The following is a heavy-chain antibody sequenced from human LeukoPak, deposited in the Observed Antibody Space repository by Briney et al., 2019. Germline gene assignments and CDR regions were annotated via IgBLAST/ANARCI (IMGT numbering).Heavy chain of an antibody. Sequence: GGSLRLSCAASGFTFSSYEMNWVRQAPGKGLEYVSAISSNGGSTYYANSVKGRFTISRDNSKNTLYLQMGSLRAEDMAVYYCARVTYYYDSSGPYYMDVWGKGTTVTISS. J-gene: IGHJ6*03. CDR3: ARVTYYYDSSGPYYMDV. CDR1: GFTFSSYE. D-gene: IGHD3-22*01. V-gene: IGHV3-64*01. CDR2: ISSNGGST.